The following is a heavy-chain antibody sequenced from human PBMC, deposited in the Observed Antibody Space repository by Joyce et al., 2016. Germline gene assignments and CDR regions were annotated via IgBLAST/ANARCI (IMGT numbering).Heavy chain of an antibody. CDR2: IGFDGSQE. Sequence: QVHLEESGGGVVQPGRSLRLSCAGSILSLNTYGIHWVRQGPGKGLEWVAVIGFDGSQEFFADSVKGRFTISRDNSKNTVYLQMNSLRAEDTAVYYCARDRDSLNSNMFDHWGQGTLVTVSS. CDR3: ARDRDSLNSNMFDH. D-gene: IGHD2/OR15-2a*01. J-gene: IGHJ4*02. CDR1: ILSLNTYG. V-gene: IGHV3-33*01.